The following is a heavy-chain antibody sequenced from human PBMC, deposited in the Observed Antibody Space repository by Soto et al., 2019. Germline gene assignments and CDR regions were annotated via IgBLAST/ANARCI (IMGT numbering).Heavy chain of an antibody. Sequence: GASVKVSCKASGGTFSSYAISWVRQAPGQGLEWMGGIIPIFGTANYAQKFQGRVTMTADESTSTAYMWLSSRRSEDTAVYYCAREGIVVVPAASYGMDVWGQGTTVTVSS. D-gene: IGHD2-2*01. CDR1: GGTFSSYA. CDR2: IIPIFGTA. V-gene: IGHV1-69*13. CDR3: AREGIVVVPAASYGMDV. J-gene: IGHJ6*02.